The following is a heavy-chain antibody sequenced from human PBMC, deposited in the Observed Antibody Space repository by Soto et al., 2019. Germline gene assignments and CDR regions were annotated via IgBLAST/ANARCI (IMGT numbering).Heavy chain of an antibody. J-gene: IGHJ4*02. CDR2: ISNDENIK. CDR3: ARGLRGVLDY. Sequence: TGGSLRLSCVASGFNFGNFGMHWVRQAPGKGLEWLTVISNDENIKQDSVRGRFAIARDNSKNTLYLHLTSLRAEDTAIYYCARGLRGVLDYRGQGTLVTVSS. D-gene: IGHD5-12*01. CDR1: GFNFGNFG. V-gene: IGHV3-33*01.